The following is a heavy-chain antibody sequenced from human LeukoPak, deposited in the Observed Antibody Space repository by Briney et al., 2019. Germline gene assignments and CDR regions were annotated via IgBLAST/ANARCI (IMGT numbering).Heavy chain of an antibody. D-gene: IGHD3-22*01. CDR1: GFTFSSYA. J-gene: IGHJ4*02. CDR3: ARWHTSGNNYYYDY. Sequence: GGSLRLSCAASGFTFSSYAMSWVRQAPGKGLEWVSAISGSGGSTYYADSVKGRFTISRDNSKNTLYLQMNSLRAEDTAVYYCARWHTSGNNYYYDYWGQGTLVTASS. V-gene: IGHV3-23*01. CDR2: ISGSGGST.